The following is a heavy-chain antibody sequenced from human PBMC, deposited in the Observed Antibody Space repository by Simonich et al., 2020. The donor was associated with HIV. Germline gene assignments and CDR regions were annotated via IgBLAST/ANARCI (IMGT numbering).Heavy chain of an antibody. V-gene: IGHV4-34*01. CDR3: ARSPYYYDISGDLDY. Sequence: HVQLQQWGAGLLKPSETLSITCVVYGGSFSGHYWSWSRQPPGKGLDWIGEINDSGNHNDNPSLRSRVTISVDTSKNQFSLKLSSVTAADTAVYYCARSPYYYDISGDLDYWGQGTLVTVSS. J-gene: IGHJ4*02. CDR2: INDSGNH. D-gene: IGHD3-22*01. CDR1: GGSFSGHY.